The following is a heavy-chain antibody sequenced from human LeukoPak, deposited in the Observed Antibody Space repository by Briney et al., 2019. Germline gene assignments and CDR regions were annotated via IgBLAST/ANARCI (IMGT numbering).Heavy chain of an antibody. CDR3: AGGHDFWSGYYNY. CDR2: MNPNSGNT. D-gene: IGHD3-3*01. CDR1: GYTFTSYD. J-gene: IGHJ4*02. Sequence: ASVKVSCKASGYTFTSYDINWVRQATGQGLEGMGWMNPNSGNTGYAQKFQGRVTITRNTPISTAYMELSSLRSEDTAVYYCAGGHDFWSGYYNYWGQGTLVTVSS. V-gene: IGHV1-8*03.